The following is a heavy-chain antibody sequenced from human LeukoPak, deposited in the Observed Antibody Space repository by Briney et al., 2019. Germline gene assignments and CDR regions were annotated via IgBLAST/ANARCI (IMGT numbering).Heavy chain of an antibody. Sequence: PSETLSLTCTVSGGSISSYYWSWIRQPPGKGLERIGYIYYSGSTNYNPSLKSRVTISVDTSKNQFSLKLSSVTAADTAVYYCARESRYGMDVWGQGTTVTVSS. CDR3: ARESRYGMDV. J-gene: IGHJ6*02. CDR1: GGSISSYY. CDR2: IYYSGST. V-gene: IGHV4-59*01.